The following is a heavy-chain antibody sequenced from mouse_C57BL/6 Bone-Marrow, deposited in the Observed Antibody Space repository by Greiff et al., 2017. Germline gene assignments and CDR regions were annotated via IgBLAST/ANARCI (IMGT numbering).Heavy chain of an antibody. D-gene: IGHD1-1*01. Sequence: EVQLKESGPSLVRPSQTLSLTCTVTGFSINSDCYWIWIRQFPGNKLEYIGYTFYSGITYYNPSLESRTYITRDTSKNQFSLKLSSVTTEDTATYYCARDPDYYGSSYPWYFDVWGTGTTVTVSS. CDR2: TFYSGIT. V-gene: IGHV3-3*01. CDR3: ARDPDYYGSSYPWYFDV. CDR1: GFSINSDCY. J-gene: IGHJ1*03.